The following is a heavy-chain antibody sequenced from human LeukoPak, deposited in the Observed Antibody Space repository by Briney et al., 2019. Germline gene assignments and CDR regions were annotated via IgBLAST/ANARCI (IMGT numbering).Heavy chain of an antibody. Sequence: SVKVSCKASGGTFSSYAISWVRQAPGQGLEWMGRIIPILGIANYAQKFQGRVTITTDESTSTAYMELSSLRSEDTAVYYCARALTGDRPYYFDYWGQGTLVTVSS. CDR1: GGTFSSYA. V-gene: IGHV1-69*04. D-gene: IGHD7-27*01. CDR2: IIPILGIA. J-gene: IGHJ4*02. CDR3: ARALTGDRPYYFDY.